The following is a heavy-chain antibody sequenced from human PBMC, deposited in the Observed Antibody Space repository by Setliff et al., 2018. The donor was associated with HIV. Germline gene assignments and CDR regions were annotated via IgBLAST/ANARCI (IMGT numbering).Heavy chain of an antibody. CDR2: IYSGGGT. Sequence: LRLSCAASGFTLTNYTMSWVRQAPGKGLQWVSLIYSGGGTYYANSVKGRFTISRDTSKNTLYLQMNSLRVEDTGVYYCAGGTGSYPKPFDPWGQGTLVTVSS. V-gene: IGHV3-66*01. J-gene: IGHJ5*02. D-gene: IGHD3-10*01. CDR1: GFTLTNYT. CDR3: AGGTGSYPKPFDP.